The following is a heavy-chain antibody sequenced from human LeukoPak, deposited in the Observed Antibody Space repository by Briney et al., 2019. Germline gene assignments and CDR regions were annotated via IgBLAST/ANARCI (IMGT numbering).Heavy chain of an antibody. Sequence: GGSLRLSCAASGFTFSSYSMNWVRQAPGKGLEWVSSISSSSSYIYYADSVKGRFTISRDNAKNSLYLQMNSLRAEDTAVYYCARPTSSGWYPPQYWGQGTLVTVSS. D-gene: IGHD6-19*01. CDR1: GFTFSSYS. CDR2: ISSSSSYI. V-gene: IGHV3-21*01. CDR3: ARPTSSGWYPPQY. J-gene: IGHJ4*02.